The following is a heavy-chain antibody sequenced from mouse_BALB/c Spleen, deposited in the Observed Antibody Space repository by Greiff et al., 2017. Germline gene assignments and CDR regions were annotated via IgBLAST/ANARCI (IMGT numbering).Heavy chain of an antibody. V-gene: IGHV7-3*02. CDR2: IRNKANGYTT. CDR3: ARVSLLRLPSWFAY. J-gene: IGHJ3*01. Sequence: EVQGVESGGGLVQPGGSLRLSCATSGFTFTDYYMSWVRQPPGKALEWLGFIRNKANGYTTEYSASVKGRFTISRDNSQSILYLQMNTLRAEDSATYCCARVSLLRLPSWFAYWGQGTLVTVSA. CDR1: GFTFTDYY. D-gene: IGHD1-2*01.